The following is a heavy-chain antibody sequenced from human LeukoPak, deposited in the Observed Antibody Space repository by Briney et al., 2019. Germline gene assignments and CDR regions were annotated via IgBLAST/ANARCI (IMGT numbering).Heavy chain of an antibody. V-gene: IGHV3-30*04. J-gene: IGHJ6*03. Sequence: GRSLRLSCAASGFTFSSYAMHWVRQAPGKGLEWVAVISYDGSNKYYADSVKGRFTISRDNSKNTLYLQMNSLRAEDTAVYYCAKGQYSSSWYSYMDVWGKGTTVTVSS. CDR2: ISYDGSNK. CDR3: AKGQYSSSWYSYMDV. D-gene: IGHD6-13*01. CDR1: GFTFSSYA.